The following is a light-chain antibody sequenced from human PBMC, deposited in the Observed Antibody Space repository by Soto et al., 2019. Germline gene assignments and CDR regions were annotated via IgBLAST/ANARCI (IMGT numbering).Light chain of an antibody. J-gene: IGKJ1*01. Sequence: DSQMTQSPSSLSASVGDRVTITCRASRTISGCLTWYQQKPGEAPNVLIYDGSALQSGVPSRFSGSGSETEFTLTSSSLTPEDFAIYYCQQSYSTPWTFGQGTKVEIK. CDR3: QQSYSTPWT. CDR2: DGS. CDR1: RTISGC. V-gene: IGKV1-39*01.